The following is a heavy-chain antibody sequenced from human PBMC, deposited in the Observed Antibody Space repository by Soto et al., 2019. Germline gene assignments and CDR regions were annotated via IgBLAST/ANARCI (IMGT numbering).Heavy chain of an antibody. V-gene: IGHV3-33*01. J-gene: IGHJ4*02. CDR3: ARDRIGATAFRRFCDY. Sequence: QEQLVESGGGVVQPGRSVRVSCEASGSIFFGYGMHWVRQAPGKGLEWVAVIWFDGSKKDYADYVKGRFTISRDNSKNILSLQMDSLRPDDTSVYYCARDRIGATAFRRFCDYWGQGTLVTLSS. CDR1: GSIFFGYG. CDR2: IWFDGSKK. D-gene: IGHD2-15*01.